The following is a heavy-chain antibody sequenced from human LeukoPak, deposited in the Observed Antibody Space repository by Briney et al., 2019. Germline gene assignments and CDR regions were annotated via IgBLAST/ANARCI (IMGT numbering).Heavy chain of an antibody. D-gene: IGHD3-3*01. CDR2: IYYSGST. Sequence: KPSETLSLTCTVSGGSISSYYWSWIRQPPGKGLEWIGYIYYSGSTNYNPSLKSRVTISVDTSKNQFPLKLSSVTAADTAVYYCARERVWSGYYTFDYWGQGTLVTVSS. CDR1: GGSISSYY. J-gene: IGHJ4*02. V-gene: IGHV4-59*01. CDR3: ARERVWSGYYTFDY.